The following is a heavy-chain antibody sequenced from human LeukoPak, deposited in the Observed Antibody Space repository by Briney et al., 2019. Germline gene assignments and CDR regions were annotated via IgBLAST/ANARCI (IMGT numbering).Heavy chain of an antibody. V-gene: IGHV4-38-2*01. J-gene: IGHJ4*02. CDR1: GYSISSGYY. CDR2: IYHSGST. Sequence: PSETLSLTCAVSGYSISSGYYWGWIRQPPGKGLEWIGSIYHSGSTYYNPSLKSRVTISVDTSKNQFSLKLSSVTAADTAVYYRARYISQGYYFDYWGQGTLVTVSS. CDR3: ARYISQGYYFDY.